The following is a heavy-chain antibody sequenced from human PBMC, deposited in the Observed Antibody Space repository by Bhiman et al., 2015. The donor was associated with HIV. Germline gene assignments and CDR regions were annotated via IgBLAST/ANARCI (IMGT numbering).Heavy chain of an antibody. V-gene: IGHV3-30*03. CDR1: GFPFSNYG. Sequence: VQVVESGGGVVQPGRSLRLSCAASGFPFSNYGMHWVRQAPGKGLEWVAVISFDGTHKYYADSVKGRFTISRDNSKNTLFLQMNSLRAEDTAVYYCARSGLFVLVVYAPDVFDIWGQGTMVTVSS. J-gene: IGHJ3*02. CDR2: ISFDGTHK. D-gene: IGHD2-8*02. CDR3: ARSGLFVLVVYAPDVFDI.